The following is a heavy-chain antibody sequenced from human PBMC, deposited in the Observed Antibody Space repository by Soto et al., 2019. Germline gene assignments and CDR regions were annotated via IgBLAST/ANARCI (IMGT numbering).Heavy chain of an antibody. CDR3: ARDRAGCRIAARPCWFDP. V-gene: IGHV1-69*06. J-gene: IGHJ5*02. D-gene: IGHD6-6*01. CDR1: GGTFRSNA. Sequence: SVKVSCKASGGTFRSNAISWVRQAPGQGLEWMGGLIPIFGTANYAQKFQGRVTITADKSTSTAYMELSSLRSEDTAVYYCARDRAGCRIAARPCWFDPWGQGTLVTVSS. CDR2: LIPIFGTA.